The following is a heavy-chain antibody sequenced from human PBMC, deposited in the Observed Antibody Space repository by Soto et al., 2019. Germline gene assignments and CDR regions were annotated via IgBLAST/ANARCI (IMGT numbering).Heavy chain of an antibody. V-gene: IGHV3-7*05. CDR1: GFPFSSYW. CDR3: ARDHVPSTIVVVPAAINY. J-gene: IGHJ4*02. CDR2: IKQDGSEK. Sequence: GGSLRLSCTASGFPFSSYWMSWVRQAPGKGLEWVANIKQDGSEKYYVDSVKGRFTISRDNAKNSLYLQMNSLRAEDTAVYYCARDHVPSTIVVVPAAINYWGQGTLVTVSS. D-gene: IGHD2-2*01.